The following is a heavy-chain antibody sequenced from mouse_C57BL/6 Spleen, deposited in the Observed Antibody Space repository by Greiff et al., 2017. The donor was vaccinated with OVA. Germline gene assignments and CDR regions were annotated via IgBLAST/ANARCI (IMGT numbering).Heavy chain of an antibody. J-gene: IGHJ1*03. CDR2: INPNNGGT. D-gene: IGHD1-1*01. Sequence: VQLQQSGPELVKPGASVKMSCKASGYTFTDYNMHWVKQSHGKSLEWIGYINPNNGGTSYNQKFKGKATLTVNKSSSTAYMELRSLTSEDSAVYYCARGPHYGSSFWYFDVWGTGTTVTVSS. CDR1: GYTFTDYN. CDR3: ARGPHYGSSFWYFDV. V-gene: IGHV1-22*01.